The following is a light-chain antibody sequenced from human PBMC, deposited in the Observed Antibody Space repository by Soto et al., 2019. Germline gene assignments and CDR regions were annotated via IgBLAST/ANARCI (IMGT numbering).Light chain of an antibody. V-gene: IGLV2-14*01. CDR1: SSDVGGFNY. CDR3: SSFTTSNTWV. Sequence: QSALPQPASVSGSPGQSITISCTGTSSDVGGFNYVSWYQQYPGEAPKLLIYEVSNRPSGVSSRFSGSKSGNTASLTISGRHADDEGDYYCSSFTTSNTWVFGGGTKLTVL. CDR2: EVS. J-gene: IGLJ3*02.